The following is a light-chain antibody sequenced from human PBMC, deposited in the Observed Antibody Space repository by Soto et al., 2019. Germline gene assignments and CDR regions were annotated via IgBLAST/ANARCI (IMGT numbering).Light chain of an antibody. CDR2: DAS. J-gene: IGKJ1*01. CDR3: QHYGSSPWT. Sequence: EIVLTQSAGTLSLSPGERATLSCRASQTVSGRYLAWFQQKPGQTPRLLIYDASTRAAGVPDRFSGSGSGTDFSLTITRLEPEDFAVYYWQHYGSSPWTFGQGTKVEIK. V-gene: IGKV3-20*01. CDR1: QTVSGRY.